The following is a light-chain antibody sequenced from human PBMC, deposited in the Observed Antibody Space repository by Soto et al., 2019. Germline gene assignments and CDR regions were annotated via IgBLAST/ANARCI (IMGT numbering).Light chain of an antibody. Sequence: QSVLTQPPSASGSPGQRVTISCSGSSSNIGSNTVNWYRQLPGTAPKLLIYSNNQRPSGVPDRFSGSKSGTSASLAISGLQSEDEADYHCAAWDDTLNGFYVFGPGTKVTV. V-gene: IGLV1-44*01. CDR1: SSNIGSNT. CDR2: SNN. J-gene: IGLJ1*01. CDR3: AAWDDTLNGFYV.